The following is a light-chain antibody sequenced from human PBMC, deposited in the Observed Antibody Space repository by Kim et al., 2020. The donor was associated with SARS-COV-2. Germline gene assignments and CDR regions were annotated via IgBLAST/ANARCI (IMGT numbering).Light chain of an antibody. J-gene: IGKJ5*01. Sequence: PGERATLSCGASQSVSSVYLAVYQQKPGQAPRLLIYGASSRATGIPDRFSGSGSGTDFTLTISRVEPEDFAVYYCQQYAGSPPITFGQGTRLEIK. V-gene: IGKV3-20*01. CDR1: QSVSSVY. CDR2: GAS. CDR3: QQYAGSPPIT.